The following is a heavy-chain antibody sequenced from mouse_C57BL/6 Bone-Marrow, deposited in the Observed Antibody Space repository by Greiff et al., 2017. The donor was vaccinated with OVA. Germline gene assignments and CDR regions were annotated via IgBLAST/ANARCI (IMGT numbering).Heavy chain of an antibody. CDR1: GFTFTNYY. D-gene: IGHD2-10*02. J-gene: IGHJ2*01. CDR2: IRNKPNGSTT. CDR3: ARYKGRVSVDYFDY. V-gene: IGHV7-3*01. Sequence: EVMLVESGGGLVQPGDSLSLSCAASGFTFTNYYMSWVRQPPGKALEWLAFIRNKPNGSTTEYSASVKGRFTISRDNSHSILYLQMNALRAEDSATYYCARYKGRVSVDYFDYWGQGTALTVSS.